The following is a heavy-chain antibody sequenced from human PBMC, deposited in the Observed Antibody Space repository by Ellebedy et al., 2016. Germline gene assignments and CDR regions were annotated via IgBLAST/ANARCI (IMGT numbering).Heavy chain of an antibody. V-gene: IGHV1-18*01. CDR1: GYNFSTYG. Sequence: ASVKVSCKASGYNFSTYGISWVRQAPGQGLQWMAWISAYNGNANYAQNLQGRVTLTTDTSTSTAYMELTSLRSDDTAVYYCAREAKLGATTPYFDYWGQGTLVTVSS. CDR3: AREAKLGATTPYFDY. CDR2: ISAYNGNA. J-gene: IGHJ4*02. D-gene: IGHD1-26*01.